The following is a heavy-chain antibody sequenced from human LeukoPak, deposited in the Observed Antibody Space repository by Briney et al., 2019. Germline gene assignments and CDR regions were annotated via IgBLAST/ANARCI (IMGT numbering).Heavy chain of an antibody. V-gene: IGHV4-31*03. CDR1: GGSINSGDYY. D-gene: IGHD3-22*01. CDR3: ARGYPPETYYYDSSGDY. Sequence: PSETLSLTCTVSGGSINSGDYYWSWIRQNPGKGLEWIGYIYYSGSTYYNPSLKSRVTISVDTPKNQFSLKLSSVTAADTAVYYCARGYPPETYYYDSSGDYWGQGTLVTVSS. CDR2: IYYSGST. J-gene: IGHJ4*02.